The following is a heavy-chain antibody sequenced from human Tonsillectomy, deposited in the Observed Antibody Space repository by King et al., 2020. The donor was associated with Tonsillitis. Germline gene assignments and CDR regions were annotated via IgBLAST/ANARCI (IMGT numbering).Heavy chain of an antibody. CDR1: GFTFSSYA. CDR2: ISDSGVST. V-gene: IGHV3-23*04. Sequence: VQLVESGGDLVQPGGSLRLSCAASGFTFSSYAMSWVRQAPGKGLEGVSWISDSGVSTNYADSVKGRFTISRDNSKNTLYLQMNSLRAEDTAVYHCRLEKDDKWGQGTVVSVSS. CDR3: RLEKDDK. J-gene: IGHJ4*02. D-gene: IGHD1-1*01.